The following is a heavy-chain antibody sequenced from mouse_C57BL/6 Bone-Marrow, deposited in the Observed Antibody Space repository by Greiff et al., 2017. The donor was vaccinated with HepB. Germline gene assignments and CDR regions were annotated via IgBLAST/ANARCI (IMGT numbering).Heavy chain of an antibody. J-gene: IGHJ3*01. V-gene: IGHV5-4*01. CDR1: GFTFSSYA. D-gene: IGHD2-3*01. CDR2: ISDGGSYT. CDR3: ARGGYYRAWFAY. Sequence: EVQVVESGGGLVKPGGSLKLSCAASGFTFSSYAMSWVRQTPEKRLEWVATISDGGSYTYYPDNVKGRFTISRDNAKNNLYLQMSHLKSEDTAMYYCARGGYYRAWFAYWGQGTLVTVSA.